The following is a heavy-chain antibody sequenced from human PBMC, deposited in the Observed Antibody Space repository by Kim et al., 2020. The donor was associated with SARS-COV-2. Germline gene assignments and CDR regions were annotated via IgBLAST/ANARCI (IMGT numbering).Heavy chain of an antibody. V-gene: IGHV4-59*01. Sequence: SETLSLTCTVSGGSISSYYWSWIRQPPGKGLEWIGYIYYSGSTNYNPSLKSRVTISVDTSKNQFSLKLSSLTAADTAVYYCARATAMEIWLPHYWGQGTLVTVSS. D-gene: IGHD5-18*01. CDR3: ARATAMEIWLPHY. CDR1: GGSISSYY. J-gene: IGHJ4*02. CDR2: IYYSGST.